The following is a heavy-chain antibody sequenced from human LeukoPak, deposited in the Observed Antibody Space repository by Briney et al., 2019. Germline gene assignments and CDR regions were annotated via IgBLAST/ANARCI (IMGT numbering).Heavy chain of an antibody. V-gene: IGHV4-61*01. CDR3: ARFGTY. D-gene: IGHD3-16*01. CDR2: IYHSGNT. CDR1: GGSVSSGSYY. Sequence: SETLSLTCTVPGGSVSSGSYYWSWIRQPPGKGLEWIGEIYHSGNTNYNPPLKSRVTISVDKSKNQFSLELNSVTAADTAVYYCARFGTYWGQGILVTVSS. J-gene: IGHJ4*02.